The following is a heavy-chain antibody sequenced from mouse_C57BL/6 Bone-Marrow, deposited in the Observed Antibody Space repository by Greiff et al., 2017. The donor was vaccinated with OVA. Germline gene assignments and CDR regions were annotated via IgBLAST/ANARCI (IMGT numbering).Heavy chain of an antibody. CDR1: GYTFTSYW. CDR2: IDPSDSAT. CDR3: AREGLRGGAMDY. J-gene: IGHJ4*01. Sequence: QVQLQQPGAELVRPGSSVKLSCKASGYTFTSYWMHWVKQRPIQGLEWIGNIDPSDSATHYNQKFKDKATLTVDKSSSTAYMQLSSLTSEDSAVDYGAREGLRGGAMDYWGQGTSVTVSS. V-gene: IGHV1-52*01. D-gene: IGHD2-4*01.